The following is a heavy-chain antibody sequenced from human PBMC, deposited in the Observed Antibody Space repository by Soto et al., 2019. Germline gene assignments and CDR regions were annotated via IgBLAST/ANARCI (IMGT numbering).Heavy chain of an antibody. CDR1: GGSISSSNW. D-gene: IGHD4-17*01. V-gene: IGHV4-4*02. J-gene: IGHJ6*02. CDR2: IYHSGST. Sequence: SETLSLTCAVSGGSISSSNWWSWVRQPPGKGLEWIGEIYHSGSTSYNPSLKSRVTISVDTSKNHFSLKLSSVTAADTAVYYCARSLTTVVTMDVWGQGTTVTVSS. CDR3: ARSLTTVVTMDV.